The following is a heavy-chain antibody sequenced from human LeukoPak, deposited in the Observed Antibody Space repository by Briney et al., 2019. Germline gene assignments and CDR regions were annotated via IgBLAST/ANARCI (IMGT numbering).Heavy chain of an antibody. D-gene: IGHD6-19*01. Sequence: GGSLRLSCAGSGLTFSSYAMSWVRQAPGKGLEWVSGISSSGDSTFYADSVKGRFTISRDNSKNTLYLQMNSLRAEDTALYYCAKDQGSSSGWYSRDSFALWGRGTMVTVSS. V-gene: IGHV3-23*01. CDR2: ISSSGDST. J-gene: IGHJ3*01. CDR3: AKDQGSSSGWYSRDSFAL. CDR1: GLTFSSYA.